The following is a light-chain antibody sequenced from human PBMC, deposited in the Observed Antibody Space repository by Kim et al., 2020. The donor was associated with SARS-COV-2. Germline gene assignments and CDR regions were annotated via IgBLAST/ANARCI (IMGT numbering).Light chain of an antibody. Sequence: SPGERAPLSGRASQSVSSSYLAWYQQKPGQAPRLLIHGASTRATGIPDRFTGSESGTDFTLTISRLKPEDFAVYYCQQYVTSPWTFGQGTKVDIK. CDR3: QQYVTSPWT. CDR1: QSVSSSY. CDR2: GAS. V-gene: IGKV3-20*01. J-gene: IGKJ1*01.